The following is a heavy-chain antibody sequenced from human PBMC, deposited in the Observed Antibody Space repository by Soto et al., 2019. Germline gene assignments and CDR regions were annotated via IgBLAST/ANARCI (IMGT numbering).Heavy chain of an antibody. CDR1: GGTFSSYA. J-gene: IGHJ4*02. CDR2: IIPIFGTA. CDR3: ARDLWGTMISYFDY. D-gene: IGHD3-16*01. V-gene: IGHV1-69*06. Sequence: QVQLVQSGAEGKRPGSSVKVSCKASGGTFSSYAISWVRQAPGQGLEWMGGIIPIFGTANYAQKFQGRVTITADKSTSIAYMELSSLSSEDTAVYYCARDLWGTMISYFDYWGQGTLVTVSS.